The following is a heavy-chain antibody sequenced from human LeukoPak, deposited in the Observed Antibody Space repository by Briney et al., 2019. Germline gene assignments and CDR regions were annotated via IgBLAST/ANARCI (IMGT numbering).Heavy chain of an antibody. CDR3: TEALTGNRDY. D-gene: IGHD1-20*01. J-gene: IGHJ4*02. V-gene: IGHV3-74*01. Sequence: PGGSLRLSCAVSGYTFSSYWMHWVRQAPGKGLVWVSRIDTDGSITSYADSVKGRFTISRDNAKNTLYLQMNSLRAEDTAVYYCTEALTGNRDYWGQWTLVTVSS. CDR1: GYTFSSYW. CDR2: IDTDGSIT.